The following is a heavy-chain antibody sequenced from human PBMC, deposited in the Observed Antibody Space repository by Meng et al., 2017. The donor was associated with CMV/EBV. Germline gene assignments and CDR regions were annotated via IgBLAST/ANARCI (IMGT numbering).Heavy chain of an antibody. D-gene: IGHD3-16*01. J-gene: IGHJ3*02. CDR3: ARDQGGAFDI. CDR1: GFTFSSYW. Sequence: GGSLRLSCAASGFTFSSYWMHWVRQVPGKGLVWVSHTNSDGSNTSYADSVKGRFTISRDNAKNTLYLQMNSLKAEDTAVYYCARDQGGAFDIWGQGTMVTVSS. V-gene: IGHV3-74*01. CDR2: TNSDGSNT.